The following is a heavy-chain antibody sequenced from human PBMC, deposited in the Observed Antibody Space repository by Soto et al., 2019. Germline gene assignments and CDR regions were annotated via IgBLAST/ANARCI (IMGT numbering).Heavy chain of an antibody. J-gene: IGHJ3*02. Sequence: TGGSLRLSCAASGFTFSNAWMSWVRQAPGKGLEWVGRIKSKTDGGTTDYAAPVKGRFTISRDDSKNTLYLQMNSLKTEDTAVYYCTTGPISPLAGYSSGWYGNDAFDIWGQGTMVTVSS. V-gene: IGHV3-15*01. CDR2: IKSKTDGGTT. D-gene: IGHD6-19*01. CDR1: GFTFSNAW. CDR3: TTGPISPLAGYSSGWYGNDAFDI.